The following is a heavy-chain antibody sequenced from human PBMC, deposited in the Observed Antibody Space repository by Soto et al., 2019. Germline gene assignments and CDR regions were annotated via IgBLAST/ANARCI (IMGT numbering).Heavy chain of an antibody. CDR3: ARDPRSLWYLDN. V-gene: IGHV1-2*06. CDR1: GYTFIGYY. Sequence: ASVKVSCKASGYTFIGYYIHWVRQAPGQGLEWMGRINPNSGEVTYGETFQGRVTMTRDTSNNTAYMELSRLRSDDTAVYYCARDPRSLWYLDNWCQGTLVTVSS. J-gene: IGHJ4*02. D-gene: IGHD3-10*01. CDR2: INPNSGEV.